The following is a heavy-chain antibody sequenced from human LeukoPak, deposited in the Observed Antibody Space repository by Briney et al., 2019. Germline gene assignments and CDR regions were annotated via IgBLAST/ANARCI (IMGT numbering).Heavy chain of an antibody. CDR3: AREYSSSPDY. D-gene: IGHD3-22*01. CDR1: GYSISSGYY. Sequence: SETLSLTCTVSGYSISSGYYWGWIRQPPGKGLEWIGSIYHSGSTYYNPSLKSRVTISVDTSKNQFSLKLSSVTAADTAVYYCAREYSSSPDYWGQGALVTVSS. V-gene: IGHV4-38-2*02. CDR2: IYHSGST. J-gene: IGHJ4*02.